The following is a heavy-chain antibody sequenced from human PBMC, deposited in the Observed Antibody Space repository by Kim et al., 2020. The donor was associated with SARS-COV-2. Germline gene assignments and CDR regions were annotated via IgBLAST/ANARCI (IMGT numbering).Heavy chain of an antibody. Sequence: YADSVKGRFTNSRDNSKNTLYLQMNSLRAEDTAVYYCARVGLYSSSWYDYWGQGILVTVSS. V-gene: IGHV3-30*01. D-gene: IGHD6-13*01. CDR3: ARVGLYSSSWYDY. J-gene: IGHJ4*02.